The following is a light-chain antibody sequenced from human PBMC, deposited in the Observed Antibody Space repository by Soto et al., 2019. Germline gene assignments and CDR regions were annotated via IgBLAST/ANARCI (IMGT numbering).Light chain of an antibody. Sequence: VLTQPPSASGAPGQRVTISCSGSSSHIGSNTVNWYQHLPGTAPKLLIYSSDQRPSGVPDRFSGSKSGTSASLAISGLQSEDEADYYCAAWDDGLNGWVFGGGTKLTVL. CDR2: SSD. V-gene: IGLV1-44*01. J-gene: IGLJ3*02. CDR3: AAWDDGLNGWV. CDR1: SSHIGSNT.